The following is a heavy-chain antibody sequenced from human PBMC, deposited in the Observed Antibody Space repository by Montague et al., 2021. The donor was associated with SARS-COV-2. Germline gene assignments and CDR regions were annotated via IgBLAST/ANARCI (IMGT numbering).Heavy chain of an antibody. CDR2: TYYRSKWYN. CDR3: TSGREGNYNVMDV. J-gene: IGHJ6*02. CDR1: GDSVSSNGAT. Sequence: CAISGDSVSSNGATWNWVRQSPSSGLKWLGRTYYRSKWYNDYAVAVRGRVTINPDTSKNQFSLQLNSVTPEDTAIYYCTSGREGNYNVMDVWGQGTTVTVSS. D-gene: IGHD1-1*01. V-gene: IGHV6-1*01.